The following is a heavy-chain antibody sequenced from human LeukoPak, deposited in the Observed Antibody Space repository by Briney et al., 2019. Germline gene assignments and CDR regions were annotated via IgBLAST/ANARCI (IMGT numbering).Heavy chain of an antibody. CDR1: GFTFSSYW. Sequence: GGSLRLSCAASGFTFSSYWMHWVRQAPGKGLVWVSRIKSDGSTTSYAGSVKGRFTISRDNAKNTLYLQMNSLRVEDTALYYCARGPISVGAAWRYSYYYYMDVWGKGTTVIISS. CDR3: ARGPISVGAAWRYSYYYYMDV. D-gene: IGHD2-15*01. J-gene: IGHJ6*03. CDR2: IKSDGSTT. V-gene: IGHV3-74*01.